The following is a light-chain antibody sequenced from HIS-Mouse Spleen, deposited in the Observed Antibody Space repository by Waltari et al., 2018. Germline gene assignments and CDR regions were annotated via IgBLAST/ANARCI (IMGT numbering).Light chain of an antibody. CDR2: DVS. V-gene: IGLV2-11*01. CDR1: SSDVGGYNY. J-gene: IGLJ2*01. CDR3: SSYAGSNNFNVV. Sequence: QSALTQPRSVSGSPGQSVTISCTGTSSDVGGYNYVSWYQQHPGKAPKPMIYDVSKRPSGVPDRFSGSKSGNTASLTISGLQAEDEADYYCSSYAGSNNFNVVFGGGTKLTVL.